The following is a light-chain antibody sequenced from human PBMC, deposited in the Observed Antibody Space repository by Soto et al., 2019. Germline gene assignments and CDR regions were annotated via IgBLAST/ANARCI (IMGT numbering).Light chain of an antibody. J-gene: IGKJ1*01. CDR1: QSISSW. Sequence: DIQMTQSPSTLSASVGDRVTITCRASQSISSWLAWYQQKPGKAPKLLIYDASSLESGVPSRFSASGSGTEFTLNISSLQPDDFATYYCQQYNSLWTFGQGTKVEIK. CDR3: QQYNSLWT. CDR2: DAS. V-gene: IGKV1-5*01.